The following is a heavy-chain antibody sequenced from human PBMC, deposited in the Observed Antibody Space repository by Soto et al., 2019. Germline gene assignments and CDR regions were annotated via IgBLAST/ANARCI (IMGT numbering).Heavy chain of an antibody. CDR1: GFTFNSYW. J-gene: IGHJ4*02. Sequence: EVQLVESGGGLVQPGGSMRLSCAASGFTFNSYWMQWVRHAPGKGLEWVSRIDGDEDSTTNYADSVKGRFTTSRDNVKNTLYLQMNCLIAEDTAVYYCVRDSHGDYWGQGTLVTVSS. V-gene: IGHV3-74*01. CDR2: IDGDEDSTT. CDR3: VRDSHGDY.